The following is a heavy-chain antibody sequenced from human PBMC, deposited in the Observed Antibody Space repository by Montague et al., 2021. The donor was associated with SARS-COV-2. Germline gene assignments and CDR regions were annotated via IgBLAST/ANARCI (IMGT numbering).Heavy chain of an antibody. J-gene: IGHJ5*02. Sequence: PALVKPTQTLTLTCTISGFSLSTRGVGVGWIRQPPGKALEWLALIYWDDDERYSPSLESRLTISKDNSKNQVVLTMTKMAPVDTATYYCAHTKAPAGDRWFDPWGQGTPVTVSS. CDR1: GFSLSTRGVG. D-gene: IGHD6-13*01. V-gene: IGHV2-5*02. CDR3: AHTKAPAGDRWFDP. CDR2: IYWDDDE.